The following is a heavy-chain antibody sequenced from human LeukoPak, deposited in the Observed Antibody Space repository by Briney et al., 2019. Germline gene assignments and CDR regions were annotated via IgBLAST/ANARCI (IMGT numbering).Heavy chain of an antibody. CDR3: ASSDLARSGYYLLDY. D-gene: IGHD3-22*01. CDR1: GGSISSYY. Sequence: SETLSLTCTVSGGSISSYYWSWIRQHPGKGLEWIGYIYYSGSTYYNPSLKSRVTISVDTSKNQFSLKLSSVTAADTAVYYCASSDLARSGYYLLDYWGQGTLVTVSS. V-gene: IGHV4-59*06. J-gene: IGHJ4*02. CDR2: IYYSGST.